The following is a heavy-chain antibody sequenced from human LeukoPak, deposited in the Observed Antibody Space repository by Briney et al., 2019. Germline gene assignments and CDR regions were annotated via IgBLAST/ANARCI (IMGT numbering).Heavy chain of an antibody. D-gene: IGHD3-10*01. CDR2: ICHSGST. V-gene: IGHV4-38-2*02. J-gene: IGHJ4*02. CDR1: GYSISTGYY. Sequence: SETLSLTCTVSGYSISTGYYWGWIRQPPGKGLEWIGSICHSGSTYYNPSLKSRVTISVDTSKNQFSLKLSSVTAADTAVYYCARSLTMVRKGPFDYWGQGTLVTVSS. CDR3: ARSLTMVRKGPFDY.